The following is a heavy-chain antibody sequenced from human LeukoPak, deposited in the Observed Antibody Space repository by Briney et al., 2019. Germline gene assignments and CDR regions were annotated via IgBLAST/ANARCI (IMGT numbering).Heavy chain of an antibody. CDR2: IYYTGTT. J-gene: IGHJ6*03. D-gene: IGHD3-3*01. CDR3: AKQFSSVGYDFWSGSPNYFMDV. CDR1: GDSISSRSFY. Sequence: SETLSLTCTVSGDSISSRSFYWGWVRQPPGKGLAWIASIYYTGTTYYNPSLTGRVTIFVDTSKSQFSLKVDSVTASDTAVYYCAKQFSSVGYDFWSGSPNYFMDVWGKGMTVTVSS. V-gene: IGHV4-39*01.